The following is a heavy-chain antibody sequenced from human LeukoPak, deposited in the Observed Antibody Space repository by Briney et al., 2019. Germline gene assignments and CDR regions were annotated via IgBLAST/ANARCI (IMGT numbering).Heavy chain of an antibody. Sequence: GGSLRLSCAASGFTVISNYMTWVRQAPGKGLEWVSVIYSGGTTYYADSVKGRFTISRDNSKNTLYLQMNSLRAEDTAVYYCAKWDDSSGYTPDYYYYYYMDVWGKGTTVTISS. D-gene: IGHD3-22*01. CDR3: AKWDDSSGYTPDYYYYYYMDV. CDR2: IYSGGTT. J-gene: IGHJ6*03. V-gene: IGHV3-66*02. CDR1: GFTVISNY.